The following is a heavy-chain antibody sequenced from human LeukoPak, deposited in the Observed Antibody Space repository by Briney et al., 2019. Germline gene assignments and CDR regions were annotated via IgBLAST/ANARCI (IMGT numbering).Heavy chain of an antibody. D-gene: IGHD6-19*01. Sequence: GGSLRLSCSASGFTFSSYAMHWVRQAPGKGLEYVSAISSNGGSTYYADSAKGRFTISRDNSKNTLYLQMSSLRAEDTAVYYCVKGYVAVAGDGFDYWGQGTLVTVSS. CDR1: GFTFSSYA. J-gene: IGHJ4*02. CDR2: ISSNGGST. V-gene: IGHV3-64D*06. CDR3: VKGYVAVAGDGFDY.